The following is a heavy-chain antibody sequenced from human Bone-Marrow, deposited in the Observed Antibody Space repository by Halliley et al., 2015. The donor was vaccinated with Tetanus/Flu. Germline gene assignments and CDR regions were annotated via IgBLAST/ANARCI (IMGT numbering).Heavy chain of an antibody. J-gene: IGHJ4*02. CDR2: IHGGYVNT. V-gene: IGHV1-3*01. Sequence: WMGWIHGGYVNTRYSQNFQDRLPITRNTSASTAYMELSSLRSEDTAVYYCARDPTDMNYFDSWGQGTLVTVSS. CDR3: ARDPTDMNYFDS.